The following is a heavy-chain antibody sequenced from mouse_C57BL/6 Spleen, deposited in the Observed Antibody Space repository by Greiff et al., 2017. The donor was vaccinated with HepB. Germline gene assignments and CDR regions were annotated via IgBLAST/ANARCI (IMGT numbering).Heavy chain of an antibody. J-gene: IGHJ3*01. V-gene: IGHV14-2*01. Sequence: VQLQQSGAELVKPGASVKLSCTASGFNFKDYSMHWVKQRPEQGLEWIGWIDPVAGETKYAPTFQGKATITADTSSNTAYLQLSSLTSEDTAVYYCASGTTERLAYWGQGTLVTVSA. CDR1: GFNFKDYS. D-gene: IGHD1-1*01. CDR2: IDPVAGET. CDR3: ASGTTERLAY.